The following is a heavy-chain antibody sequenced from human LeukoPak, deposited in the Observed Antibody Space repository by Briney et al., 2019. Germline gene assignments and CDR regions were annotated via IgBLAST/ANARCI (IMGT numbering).Heavy chain of an antibody. CDR1: GGSISSSSYY. D-gene: IGHD4-11*01. V-gene: IGHV4-39*01. CDR2: VYYSGTT. J-gene: IGHJ4*02. Sequence: SETLSLTCTVSGGSISSSSYYWGWIRQPPGKGLEWIGSVYYSGTTYYNPSLKSRLTISVDTSNDQFSLRLRSVTAADTAVYYRARHRATVIADFDYWGQGTLVTVSS. CDR3: ARHRATVIADFDY.